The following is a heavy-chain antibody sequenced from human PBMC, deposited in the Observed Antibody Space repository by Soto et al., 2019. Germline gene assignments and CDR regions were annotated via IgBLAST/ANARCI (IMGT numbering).Heavy chain of an antibody. V-gene: IGHV3-21*01. CDR1: GFSFKNFA. CDR3: ARDPVGSGYYDY. Sequence: VQLVESGGGLVKPGGSLRLSCAASGFSFKNFAMGWVRQAPGRGLEWVASISNSGSYIYYADSLKGRFTISRDNANNSVHLQMTGLRAEDTAIYFCARDPVGSGYYDYWGQGTLVTVSS. D-gene: IGHD3-22*01. J-gene: IGHJ4*02. CDR2: ISNSGSYI.